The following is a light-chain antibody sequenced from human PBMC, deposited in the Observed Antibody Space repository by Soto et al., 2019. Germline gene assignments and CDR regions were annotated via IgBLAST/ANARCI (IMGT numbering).Light chain of an antibody. CDR3: ARWNDTLGGFWG. J-gene: IGLJ3*02. CDR2: RNN. Sequence: QSVLTQPPSASGTPGQRVTISCSGSSSNIGDNYVYWYQQLPGTAPKLLIYRNNQRPSGVPDRFSGSKSGTSASLAISGLGSEVEVVCSGARWNDTLGGFWGFGGGATVTDL. CDR1: SSNIGDNY. V-gene: IGLV1-47*01.